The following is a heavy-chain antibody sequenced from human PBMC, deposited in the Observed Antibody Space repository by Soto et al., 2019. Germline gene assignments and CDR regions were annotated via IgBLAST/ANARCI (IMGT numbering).Heavy chain of an antibody. Sequence: PSETLSLTCAVYGGSFSGYYWSWIRQPPGKGLEWIGEINHSGSTNYNPSLKSRVTISVDTSKNQFSLKLSRLRSDDTAVYYCARGEDLAARFNWFDPWGQGTLVTVS. D-gene: IGHD6-6*01. CDR3: ARGEDLAARFNWFDP. J-gene: IGHJ5*02. CDR2: INHSGST. V-gene: IGHV4-34*01. CDR1: GGSFSGYY.